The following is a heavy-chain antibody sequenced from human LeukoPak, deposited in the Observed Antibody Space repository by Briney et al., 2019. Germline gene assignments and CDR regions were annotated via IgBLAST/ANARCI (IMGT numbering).Heavy chain of an antibody. D-gene: IGHD3-9*01. CDR2: ISYDGSNK. CDR1: GFTFSSYG. J-gene: IGHJ6*02. CDR3: AKDSGYYDILTGFYYYYGMDV. V-gene: IGHV3-30*18. Sequence: GRSLRLSCAASGFTFSSYGMHWVRQAPGKGLEWVAVISYDGSNKYYADSVKGRFTISRDNSKNTLYLQMNSLRAEDTAVYYCAKDSGYYDILTGFYYYYGMDVWGQGTTVTVSS.